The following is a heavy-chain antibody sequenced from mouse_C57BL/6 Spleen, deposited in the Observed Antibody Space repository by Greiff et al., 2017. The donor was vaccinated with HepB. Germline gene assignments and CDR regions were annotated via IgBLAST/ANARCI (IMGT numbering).Heavy chain of an antibody. Sequence: EVKVVESGGGLVKPGGSLKLSCAASGFTFSDYGMHWVRQAPEKGLEWVAYISSGSSTIYYADTVKGRFTISRDNAKNTLFLQMTSLRSEDTAMYYCARRMDLDYWGQGTTLTVSS. CDR3: ARRMDLDY. V-gene: IGHV5-17*01. CDR1: GFTFSDYG. D-gene: IGHD2-3*01. J-gene: IGHJ2*01. CDR2: ISSGSSTI.